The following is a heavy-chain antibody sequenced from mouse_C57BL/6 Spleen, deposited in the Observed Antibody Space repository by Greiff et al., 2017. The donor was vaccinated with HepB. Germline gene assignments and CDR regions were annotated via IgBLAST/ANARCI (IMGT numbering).Heavy chain of an antibody. CDR3: ARSYGNYVWYFDV. CDR1: GFTFSSYA. V-gene: IGHV5-4*01. CDR2: ISDGGSYT. D-gene: IGHD2-10*02. Sequence: EVQGVESGGGLVKPGGSLKLSCAASGFTFSSYAMSWVRQTPEKRLEWVATISDGGSYTYYPDNVKGRFTISRDNAKNNLYLQMSHLKSEDTAMYYCARSYGNYVWYFDVWGTGTTVTVSS. J-gene: IGHJ1*03.